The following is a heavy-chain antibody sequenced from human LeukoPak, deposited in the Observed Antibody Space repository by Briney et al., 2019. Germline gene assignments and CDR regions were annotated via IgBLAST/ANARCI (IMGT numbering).Heavy chain of an antibody. CDR3: AGSYYGSGSYMDV. J-gene: IGHJ6*03. D-gene: IGHD3-10*01. CDR2: INHSGST. CDR1: GGSFSGYY. V-gene: IGHV4-34*01. Sequence: SETLSLTCAVYGGSFSGYYWGWIRQPPGKGLEWIGEINHSGSTNYNPSLKSRVTISVDTSKNQFSLKLSSVTAADTAVYYCAGSYYGSGSYMDVWGKGTTVTISS.